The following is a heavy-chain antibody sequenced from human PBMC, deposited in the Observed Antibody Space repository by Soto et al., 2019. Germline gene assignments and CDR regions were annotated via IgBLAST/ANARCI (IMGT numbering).Heavy chain of an antibody. V-gene: IGHV3-33*01. Sequence: QVQLVESGGGVVQPGTSLRLSCAASGFLISRFGMHWVRQAPGKGLEWVAVIVNQGGRKDYADSVRGRFTISRDNSRNTLFLEMSSLRVEDTAIYYCSRDDEYDDNGLDYWGQGTLVTVSS. CDR2: IVNQGGRK. CDR1: GFLISRFG. J-gene: IGHJ4*02. CDR3: SRDDEYDDNGLDY. D-gene: IGHD1-1*01.